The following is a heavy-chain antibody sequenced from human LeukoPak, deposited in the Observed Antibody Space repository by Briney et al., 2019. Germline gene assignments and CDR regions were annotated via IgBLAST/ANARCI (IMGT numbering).Heavy chain of an antibody. Sequence: SETLSLTCAVYGGSFSGYYWSWIRQPPGKGLEWIGEINHGGSTNYNPSLKSRVTMSVDTSKNQFSLKLSSVTAADTAVYYCASSLPKYYYDSSGYWEWFDPWGQGTTVTVSS. CDR1: GGSFSGYY. D-gene: IGHD3-22*01. V-gene: IGHV4-34*01. CDR3: ASSLPKYYYDSSGYWEWFDP. J-gene: IGHJ6*02. CDR2: INHGGST.